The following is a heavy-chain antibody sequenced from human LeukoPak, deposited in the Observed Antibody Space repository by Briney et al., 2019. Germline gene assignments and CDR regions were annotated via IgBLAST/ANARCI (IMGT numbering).Heavy chain of an antibody. CDR1: GFTFSSYS. CDR3: ARDPGGVIIKYYFDY. D-gene: IGHD3-10*01. J-gene: IGHJ4*02. Sequence: GGSLRLSCAASGFTFSSYSMNWVRQAPGKGLEWVSSISSSSSYMYYADSVKGRFTISRDNAKNSLYLQMNSLRAEDTAVYYCARDPGGVIIKYYFDYWGQGTLVTVSS. V-gene: IGHV3-21*01. CDR2: ISSSSSYM.